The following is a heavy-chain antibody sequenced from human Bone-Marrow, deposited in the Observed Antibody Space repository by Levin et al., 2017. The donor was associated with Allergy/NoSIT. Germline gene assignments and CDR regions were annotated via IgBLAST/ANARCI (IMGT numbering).Heavy chain of an antibody. CDR1: GGSISSSNW. J-gene: IGHJ4*02. CDR3: ARDGVWGSYRYPGY. V-gene: IGHV4-4*02. CDR2: IYHSGST. Sequence: SQTLSLTCAVSGGSISSSNWWSWVRQPPGKGLEWIGEIYHSGSTNYNPSLKSRVTISVDKSKNQFSLKLSSVTAADTAVYYCARDGVWGSYRYPGYWGQGTLVTVSS. D-gene: IGHD3-16*02.